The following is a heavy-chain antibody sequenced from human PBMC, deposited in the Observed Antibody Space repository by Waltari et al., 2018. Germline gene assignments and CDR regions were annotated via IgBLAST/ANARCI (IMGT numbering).Heavy chain of an antibody. V-gene: IGHV3-23*01. CDR2: ISGSGGST. J-gene: IGHJ4*02. CDR3: AKGHLRYFDY. Sequence: EVQLLVSGGGWVQPWGSLSLSCAASAFTFRSYAISWFRQAPGKGLEGVSAISGSGGSTYYADSVKGRFTISRDNSKNTLYLQMNSLRAEDTAVYYCAKGHLRYFDYWGQGTLVTVSS. CDR1: AFTFRSYA.